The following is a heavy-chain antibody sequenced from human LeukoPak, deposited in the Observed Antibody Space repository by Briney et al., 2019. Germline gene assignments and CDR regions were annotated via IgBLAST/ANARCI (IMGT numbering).Heavy chain of an antibody. CDR2: ISNGGSTM. V-gene: IGHV3-48*01. Sequence: GGSLRLSCAASGFNFYSYSMNWVRQAPGKGLEWVSFISNGGSTMFYADSVEGRFTISRDMAKSSLYLQMNSLRAEDTAVYYCARGALYDDILTGIDYWGQGTLVTVSS. D-gene: IGHD3-9*01. J-gene: IGHJ4*02. CDR3: ARGALYDDILTGIDY. CDR1: GFNFYSYS.